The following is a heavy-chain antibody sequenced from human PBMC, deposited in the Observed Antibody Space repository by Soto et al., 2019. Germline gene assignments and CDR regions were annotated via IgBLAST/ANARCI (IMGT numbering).Heavy chain of an antibody. Sequence: PSETLSLTCAVYGESFSGYYWSWIRQPPGKGLEWIGEINHSGSTNYNPSLKSRVTISVDTSKNQFSLKMTSVAAADTAMYYCARGIAMKLVVHSDASDKYYLDSWGQGTLVTVSS. V-gene: IGHV4-34*01. CDR1: GESFSGYY. J-gene: IGHJ4*02. CDR3: ARGIAMKLVVHSDASDKYYLDS. D-gene: IGHD3-22*01. CDR2: INHSGST.